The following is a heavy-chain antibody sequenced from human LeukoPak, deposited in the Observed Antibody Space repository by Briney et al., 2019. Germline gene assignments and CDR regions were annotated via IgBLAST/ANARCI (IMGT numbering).Heavy chain of an antibody. J-gene: IGHJ5*02. Sequence: PGGSLRLSCAASGFTFSSYAMHWVRQAPGKGLEWVAVISYDGSNKYYADSVKGRFIISRDNSKSTLYLQMNSLRAEDTAVYFCAKDRLPQGAPGRGEHHNWFDPWGQGTLVTVSS. CDR2: ISYDGSNK. D-gene: IGHD6-13*01. CDR3: AKDRLPQGAPGRGEHHNWFDP. V-gene: IGHV3-30-3*01. CDR1: GFTFSSYA.